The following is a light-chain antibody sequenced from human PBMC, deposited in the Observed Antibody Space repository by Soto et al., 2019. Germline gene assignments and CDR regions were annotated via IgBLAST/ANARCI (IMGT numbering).Light chain of an antibody. CDR1: NSDVGGYNY. CDR2: DVS. CDR3: SSYTTSNTRQIV. V-gene: IGLV2-14*01. Sequence: QSVLTQPASVSGSPGQSITISCTGTNSDVGGYNYVSWYQQHPGKAPKFMIYDVSSRPSGVSDRFSGSKSGNTASLTISGLQAEDDADYYCSSYTTSNTRQIVFGTGTKVTVL. J-gene: IGLJ1*01.